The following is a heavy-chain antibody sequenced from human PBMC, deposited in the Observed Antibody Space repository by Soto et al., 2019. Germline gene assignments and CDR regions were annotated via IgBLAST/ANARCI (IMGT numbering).Heavy chain of an antibody. CDR2: ISYDGSNK. V-gene: IGHV3-30*18. J-gene: IGHJ5*02. CDR3: AKEGLYS. D-gene: IGHD2-15*01. CDR1: GFTFSSYG. Sequence: PGGSLRLSCAASGFTFSSYGMHWVRQAPGKGLEWVAVISYDGSNKYYADSVKGRFTISRDNSKNTLYLQMNSLRAEDTAVYYCAKEGLYSWGQGTLVTVSS.